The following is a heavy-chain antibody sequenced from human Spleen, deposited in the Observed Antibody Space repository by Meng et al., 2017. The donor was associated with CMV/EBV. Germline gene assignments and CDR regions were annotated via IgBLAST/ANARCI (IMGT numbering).Heavy chain of an antibody. D-gene: IGHD3-16*01. CDR3: AKRLSNGMDV. J-gene: IGHJ6*02. Sequence: GGSLRLSCAASGLSFSSYAMHWVRQAPGKGLEWVAVIWYDGSIQYYADSVKGRFTISRDNSKNTLYLQMDSLRGEDTAVYYCAKRLSNGMDVWGQGTTVTVSS. V-gene: IGHV3-33*06. CDR2: IWYDGSIQ. CDR1: GLSFSSYA.